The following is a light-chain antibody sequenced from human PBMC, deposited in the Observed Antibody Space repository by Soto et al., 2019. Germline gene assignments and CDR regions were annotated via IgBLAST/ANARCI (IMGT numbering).Light chain of an antibody. V-gene: IGKV3-20*01. J-gene: IGKJ5*01. CDR1: QSVGSD. CDR2: GTS. CDR3: QQYGSPPIT. Sequence: EIVMTQSPATLSVSPWERATLSCRTSQSVGSDLGWYQQQPGQPPRLLMSGTSNRATGTPDRFSGSGSGTDFTLTISRLEPEDFAVYYCQQYGSPPITFGQGTRLEIK.